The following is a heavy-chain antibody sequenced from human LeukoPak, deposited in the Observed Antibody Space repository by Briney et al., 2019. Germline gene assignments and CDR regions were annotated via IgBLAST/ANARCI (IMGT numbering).Heavy chain of an antibody. D-gene: IGHD6-13*01. CDR2: ITSGGAP. Sequence: SGGSLRLSCAASGFTVSSNYMSWVRQATGKGLEWVSSITSGGAPYYAGSVKGRFTISRENVQSSLYLQMDSLRAGDTAVYYCTRSYSAAGTPGYYHGLDVWGQGTTVTVSS. CDR1: GFTVSSNY. V-gene: IGHV3-13*05. J-gene: IGHJ6*02. CDR3: TRSYSAAGTPGYYHGLDV.